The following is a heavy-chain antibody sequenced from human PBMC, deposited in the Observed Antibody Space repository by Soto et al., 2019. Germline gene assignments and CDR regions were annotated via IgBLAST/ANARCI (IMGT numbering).Heavy chain of an antibody. J-gene: IGHJ6*02. Sequence: PGESLKISCQGSGYSFTSYWISWVRQMPGKGLEWMGRIDPSDSYTNYSPSFQGHVTISADKSISTAYLQWSSLKASDTAMYYCARLAAAGTTYYYYGMDVWGQGTTVTVSS. V-gene: IGHV5-10-1*01. CDR3: ARLAAAGTTYYYYGMDV. CDR2: IDPSDSYT. CDR1: GYSFTSYW. D-gene: IGHD6-13*01.